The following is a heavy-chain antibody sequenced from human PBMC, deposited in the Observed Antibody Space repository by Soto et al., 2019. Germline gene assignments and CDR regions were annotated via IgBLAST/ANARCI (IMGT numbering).Heavy chain of an antibody. V-gene: IGHV3-23*01. J-gene: IGHJ4*02. CDR2: ISGSGGST. CDR1: GFTFSSYA. CDR3: VKPLVGTTKSFDS. Sequence: PGGSLRLSCAASGFTFSSYAMSWVRQAPGKGLEWVSAISGSGGSTYYGDSVRGRFTISRDNSKSTLSLQMNSLRAEDTAVYYCVKPLVGTTKSFDSWGQGILVTVSS. D-gene: IGHD1-26*01.